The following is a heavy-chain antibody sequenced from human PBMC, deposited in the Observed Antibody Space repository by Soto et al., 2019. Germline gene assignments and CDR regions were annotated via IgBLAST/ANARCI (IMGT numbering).Heavy chain of an antibody. D-gene: IGHD2-2*01. V-gene: IGHV4-39*01. CDR2: FYYSGST. CDR3: ARLGGYWSGTSCYGYYGMDV. Sequence: QLQLQESGPGLVKPSETLSLTCTVSGGSISSGPYSWGWIRQPPGKGLEWIGTFYYSGSTYYNPSLESRVTISGDTSKNQFSLKVISVTAADTAMYYGARLGGYWSGTSCYGYYGMDVGGQGSTVTVSS. J-gene: IGHJ6*02. CDR1: GGSISSGPYS.